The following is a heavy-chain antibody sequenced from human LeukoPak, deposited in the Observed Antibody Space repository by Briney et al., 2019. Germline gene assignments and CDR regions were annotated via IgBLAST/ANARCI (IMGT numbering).Heavy chain of an antibody. CDR3: AREDPQTTVPEGMDV. Sequence: GGSLRLSCAASGFSFSTYAMNWVRQAPGKGLEWVSSINSHGKSMYYADSVKGRFTISRDSARNSVYLQTDNLRVEDTAVYYCAREDPQTTVPEGMDVWGQGTTVTVSS. D-gene: IGHD4-17*01. CDR2: INSHGKSM. CDR1: GFSFSTYA. J-gene: IGHJ6*02. V-gene: IGHV3-21*01.